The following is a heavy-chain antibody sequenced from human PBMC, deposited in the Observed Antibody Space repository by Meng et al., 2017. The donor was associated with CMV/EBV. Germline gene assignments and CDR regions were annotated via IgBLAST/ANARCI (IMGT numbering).Heavy chain of an antibody. J-gene: IGHJ4*02. CDR3: AKARSSTSYRTYYFDY. CDR1: GGSFSGYY. D-gene: IGHD2-2*01. CDR2: INHSGGT. Sequence: SETLSLTCAVYGGSFSGYYWSWIRQPPGKGLEWIGVINHSGGTNYTPSLKSRVTISVDTSKNQFSLKLSSVTAADTAVYYCAKARSSTSYRTYYFDYWGQGTLVTVSS. V-gene: IGHV4-34*01.